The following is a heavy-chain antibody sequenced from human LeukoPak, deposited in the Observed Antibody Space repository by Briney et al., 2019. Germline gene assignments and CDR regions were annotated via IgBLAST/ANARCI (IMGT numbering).Heavy chain of an antibody. J-gene: IGHJ6*02. Sequence: GGSLRLSCAASGFTFSSYSMNWVRQAPGKGLEWISYISSSTSTIYYADSAKGRFTISRDNAKNTLYLQMNSLRAEDTAVYYCARAIDYGDYQNYYYYYGMDVWGQGTTVTVSS. V-gene: IGHV3-48*04. D-gene: IGHD4-17*01. CDR1: GFTFSSYS. CDR3: ARAIDYGDYQNYYYYYGMDV. CDR2: ISSSTSTI.